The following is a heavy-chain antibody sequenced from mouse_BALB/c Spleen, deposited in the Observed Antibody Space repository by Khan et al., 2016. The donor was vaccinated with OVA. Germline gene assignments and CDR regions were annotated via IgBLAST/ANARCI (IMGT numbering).Heavy chain of an antibody. V-gene: IGHV3-2*02. CDR3: ARKDYYDYDPFPY. Sequence: EVQLQESGPGLVKPSQSLSLTCTVTGYSITSEYTWNWIRQFPGNKLEWMGFVSYSGNTRYNPSLKSRISITRDTSKNQFFLQLNSGTSEDTATYYCARKDYYDYDPFPYWGQGTIVTVSA. CDR1: GYSITSEYT. D-gene: IGHD2-4*01. J-gene: IGHJ3*01. CDR2: VSYSGNT.